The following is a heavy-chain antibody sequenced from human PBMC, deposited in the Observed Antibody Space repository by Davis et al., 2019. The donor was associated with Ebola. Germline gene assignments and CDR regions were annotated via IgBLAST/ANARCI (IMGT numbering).Heavy chain of an antibody. CDR2: IYSSANT. Sequence: PSETLSLTCTVSGDSITGYYWSWLRQAPGKGLEWIGYIYSSANTNYAPSLKSRVTISIDKSKNQLSLKLSSVTAADTARYFCARVRPGLPYFGSFDYWGQGNLVTVSS. CDR1: GDSITGYY. D-gene: IGHD3-9*01. CDR3: ARVRPGLPYFGSFDY. J-gene: IGHJ4*02. V-gene: IGHV4-59*01.